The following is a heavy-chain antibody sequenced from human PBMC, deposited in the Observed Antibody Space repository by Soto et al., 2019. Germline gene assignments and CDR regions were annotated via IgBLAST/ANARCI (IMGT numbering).Heavy chain of an antibody. CDR3: ARLGLDTAMGGYYYYYGMEV. CDR2: IYPGDSDT. J-gene: IGHJ6*02. Sequence: GESMKISGEGSGYSFTIYCIGLVLQMRGKGLDWMGIIYPGDSDTRYSPSFQGQVTISADKSISTAYLQWSSLKASDTAMYYCARLGLDTAMGGYYYYYGMEVWGQGTTVNVSS. V-gene: IGHV5-51*01. D-gene: IGHD5-18*01. CDR1: GYSFTIYC.